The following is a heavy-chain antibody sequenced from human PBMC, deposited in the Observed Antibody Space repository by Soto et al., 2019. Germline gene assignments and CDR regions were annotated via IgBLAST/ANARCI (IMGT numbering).Heavy chain of an antibody. Sequence: QVQLQESGPGLVKPSQTLSLTCTVSGGSISSGDYYWSWIRQPPGKGLEWIGHIYYSGSTYYNPSPKSGVTTSVHTSKNQFSLKLSSVTAADTAVYYCASNSYGYTFDDYWGQGTLVTVSS. D-gene: IGHD5-18*01. J-gene: IGHJ4*02. V-gene: IGHV4-30-4*01. CDR2: IYYSGST. CDR1: GGSISSGDYY. CDR3: ASNSYGYTFDDY.